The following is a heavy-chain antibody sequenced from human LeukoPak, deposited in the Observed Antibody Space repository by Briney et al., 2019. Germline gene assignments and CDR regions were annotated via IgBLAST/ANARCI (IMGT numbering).Heavy chain of an antibody. J-gene: IGHJ6*02. CDR1: GFPFSNYV. CDR3: ARAILTGYYHYGMDV. Sequence: GGSLRLSCAASGFPFSNYVMGWVRQAPGKGLEWVSGISESGGSTYYVDSVKGRFTISRDNAKNSLYLQMNSLRVEDTAVYYCARAILTGYYHYGMDVWGQGTTVTVSS. D-gene: IGHD3-9*01. CDR2: ISESGGST. V-gene: IGHV3-23*01.